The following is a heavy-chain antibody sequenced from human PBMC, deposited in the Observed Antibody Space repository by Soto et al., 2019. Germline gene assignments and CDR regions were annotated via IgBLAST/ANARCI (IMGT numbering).Heavy chain of an antibody. V-gene: IGHV4-4*07. D-gene: IGHD6-13*01. CDR2: IYTSGST. CDR1: GFSISSYY. Sequence: PSETLSLTCPFSGFSISSYYWSWIRQPAGKGLEWIGRIYTSGSTNYNPSLKSRVTMSVDTSKNQFSLKLSSVTAADTAVYYCATAYSSRNHYYYGMDVWGQGTTVTV. J-gene: IGHJ6*02. CDR3: ATAYSSRNHYYYGMDV.